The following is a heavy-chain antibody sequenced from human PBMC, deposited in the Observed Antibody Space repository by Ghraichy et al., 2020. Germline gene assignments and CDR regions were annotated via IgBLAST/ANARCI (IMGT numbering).Heavy chain of an antibody. J-gene: IGHJ3*01. CDR2: ISEESGYI. V-gene: IGHV3-11*06. CDR1: GFSFSDHY. D-gene: IGHD3-10*02. Sequence: GESLNISCKASGFSFSDHYLSWIRQAPGKGLEWLAYISEESGYIDYAESVRGRFSISRDNSQNSVYLQMNSLRAEDTAVYFCARHVDDYVWGTHDAFDVWGQGTMVTVSS. CDR3: ARHVDDYVWGTHDAFDV.